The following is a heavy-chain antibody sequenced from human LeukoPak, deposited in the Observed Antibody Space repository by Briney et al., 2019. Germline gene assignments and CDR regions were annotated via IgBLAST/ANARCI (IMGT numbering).Heavy chain of an antibody. Sequence: EGSLRLSCAASGFTFSSYSMNWVRQAPGKGLEWVSSISSSSSYIYYADSVKGRFTISRDNAKNSLYLQMNSLRAEDTAVYYCASVGNEWGELTPFDYWGQGTLVTVSS. CDR1: GFTFSSYS. CDR2: ISSSSSYI. V-gene: IGHV3-21*04. D-gene: IGHD2-15*01. J-gene: IGHJ4*02. CDR3: ASVGNEWGELTPFDY.